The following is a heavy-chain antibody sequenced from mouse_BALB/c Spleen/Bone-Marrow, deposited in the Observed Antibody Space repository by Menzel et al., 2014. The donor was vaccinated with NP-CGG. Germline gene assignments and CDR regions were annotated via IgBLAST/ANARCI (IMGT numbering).Heavy chain of an antibody. V-gene: IGHV2-2*02. CDR3: ARNSHYYGYYYAMDY. D-gene: IGHD1-2*01. J-gene: IGHJ4*01. Sequence: VKLVESGPGLVQPSQSLSITCTVSGFSLTSYGVHWVRQSPGKGLEWLGVIWSGGSTDYNAAFISRLSISKDNSKSQVFFKMNSLQANVTAIYYCARNSHYYGYYYAMDYWGQGTSVTVSS. CDR1: GFSLTSYG. CDR2: IWSGGST.